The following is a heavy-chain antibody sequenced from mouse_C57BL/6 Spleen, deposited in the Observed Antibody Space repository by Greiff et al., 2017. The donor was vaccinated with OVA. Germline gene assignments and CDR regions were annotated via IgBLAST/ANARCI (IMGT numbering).Heavy chain of an antibody. CDR1: GFTFSSYA. CDR2: ISDGGSYT. CDR3: ARDRDYYGSTFAY. V-gene: IGHV5-4*01. J-gene: IGHJ3*01. D-gene: IGHD1-1*01. Sequence: EVQGVESGGGLVKPGGSLKLSCAASGFTFSSYAMSWVRQTPEKRLEWVATISDGGSYTYYPDNVKGRFTISRDNAKNNLYLQMSHLKSEDTAMYYCARDRDYYGSTFAYWGQGTLVTVSA.